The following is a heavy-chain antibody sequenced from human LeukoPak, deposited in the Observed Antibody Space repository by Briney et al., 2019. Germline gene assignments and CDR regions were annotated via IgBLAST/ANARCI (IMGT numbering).Heavy chain of an antibody. J-gene: IGHJ4*02. Sequence: GGSLRLSCAASGFIFSSYSMNWVRQAPGKGLEWVSYISSSGSTIYYADSVKGRFTISRDSAKSSLYLQMNSLRDGDTALYYCAREIPGAYWGQGILVTVSS. CDR3: AREIPGAY. D-gene: IGHD2-21*01. CDR1: GFIFSSYS. CDR2: ISSSGSTI. V-gene: IGHV3-48*02.